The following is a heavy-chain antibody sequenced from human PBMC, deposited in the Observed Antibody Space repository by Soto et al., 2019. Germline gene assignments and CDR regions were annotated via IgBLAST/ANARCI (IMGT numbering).Heavy chain of an antibody. CDR2: IHHSGAT. V-gene: IGHV4-4*02. CDR3: ATQGFYRMGV. Sequence: QVQLQESGPGLVQPSGTLSLTCAVSGDSITGDNWWSWVRQSPGKGLEWIGEIHHSGATNYNPSLKSRVTISVDKFKNQFSLKLNSVTAADTALSYCATQGFYRMGVWGRGTTVTVSS. CDR1: GDSITGDNW. J-gene: IGHJ6*02.